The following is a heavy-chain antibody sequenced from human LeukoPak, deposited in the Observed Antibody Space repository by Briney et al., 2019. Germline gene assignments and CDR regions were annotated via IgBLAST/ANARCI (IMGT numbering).Heavy chain of an antibody. V-gene: IGHV5-51*01. CDR3: ARPNRGAPFDS. D-gene: IGHD1-14*01. CDR2: IYPGDSDT. CDR1: GYSFTSYW. J-gene: IGHJ4*02. Sequence: GEPLKISCKGSGYSFTSYWIGWVRQMPGKGLEWMGIIYPGDSDTKYSPSFQGHVTISADKSTNTAYIQWSSLKASDTAMYYCARPNRGAPFDSWGQGTLVTVSS.